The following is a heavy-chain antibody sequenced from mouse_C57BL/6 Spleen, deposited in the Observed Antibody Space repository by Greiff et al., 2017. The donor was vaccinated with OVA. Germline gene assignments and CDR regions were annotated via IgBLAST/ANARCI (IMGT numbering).Heavy chain of an antibody. V-gene: IGHV1-55*01. CDR1: GYTFTSYW. CDR2: IYPGSGST. CDR3: ARTTVVATGAMDY. J-gene: IGHJ4*01. Sequence: QVQLQQPGAELVKPGASVKMSCKASGYTFTSYWITWVKQRPGQGLEWIGDIYPGSGSTNYNEKFKSKATLTVDTSYSTAYMQLSSLTSEDSAVYYCARTTVVATGAMDYWGQGTSVTVSS. D-gene: IGHD1-1*01.